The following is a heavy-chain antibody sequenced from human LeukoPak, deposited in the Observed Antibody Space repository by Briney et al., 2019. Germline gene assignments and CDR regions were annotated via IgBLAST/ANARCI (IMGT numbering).Heavy chain of an antibody. J-gene: IGHJ4*02. D-gene: IGHD3-10*01. V-gene: IGHV4-31*03. Sequence: SETLSLTCTVSGGSISSGGYYWSWIRQHPGKGLEWIGYIYYSGSTYYNPSLKSRVTISVDTSKNQFSLKLSSVTAADTAVYYCAREDYGSGRTMDYWGQGTLVTASS. CDR2: IYYSGST. CDR3: AREDYGSGRTMDY. CDR1: GGSISSGGYY.